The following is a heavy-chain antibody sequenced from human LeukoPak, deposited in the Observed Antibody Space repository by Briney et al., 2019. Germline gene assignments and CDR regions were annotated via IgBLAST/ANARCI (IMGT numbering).Heavy chain of an antibody. D-gene: IGHD6-13*01. CDR1: GFTFSSHG. Sequence: PGKSLRLSWAAAGFTFSSHGMHWVRQAPGKGLEWVAVISDDGSKKYYGDSVKGRFTISRDNSKNTLYLQMNSLRAEDTAVYYCAKEARSSSWYGGDYYYMDVWGKGTTVTVSS. CDR2: ISDDGSKK. V-gene: IGHV3-30*18. J-gene: IGHJ6*03. CDR3: AKEARSSSWYGGDYYYMDV.